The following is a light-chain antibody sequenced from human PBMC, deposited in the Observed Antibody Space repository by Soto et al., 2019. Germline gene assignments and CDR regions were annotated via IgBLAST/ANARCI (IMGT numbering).Light chain of an antibody. CDR3: SSYTITSSPV. V-gene: IGLV2-14*01. CDR2: EVT. CDR1: SSDVGGYDF. Sequence: QSALTQPASVSGSPGQSITISCTGTSSDVGGYDFVSWYRQYPGQAPKILIYEVTHRPSGVPDRFSGSKSGNTASLTISGLQADDEADYYSSSYTITSSPVFGPGTKVTVL. J-gene: IGLJ1*01.